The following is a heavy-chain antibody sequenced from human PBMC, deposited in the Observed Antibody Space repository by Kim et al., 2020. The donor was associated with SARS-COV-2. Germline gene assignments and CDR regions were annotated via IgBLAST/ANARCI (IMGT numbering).Heavy chain of an antibody. CDR2: INPHTGVT. Sequence: ASVKVSCQASGYTFSGHYIHWVRQAPGQGLEWMGRINPHTGVTNYAHKFEGRVTFKKDTSVTTVTTVNMDLSSLTLADTAVYYCATVDGDRDHFYYYVMRVWGQGTAVTVSS. CDR3: ATVDGDRDHFYYYVMRV. J-gene: IGHJ6*02. CDR1: GYTFSGHY. V-gene: IGHV1-2*02. D-gene: IGHD3-10*02.